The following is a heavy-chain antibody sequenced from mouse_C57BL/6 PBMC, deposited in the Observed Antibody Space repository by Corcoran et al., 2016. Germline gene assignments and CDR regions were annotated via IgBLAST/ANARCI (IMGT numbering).Heavy chain of an antibody. CDR2: ISYDGSN. V-gene: IGHV3-6*01. CDR1: GYSITSGYF. CDR3: ASGNYWDVDV. Sequence: DVQLQESGPGLVNPSQSLSLTSSVTGYSITSGYFWSWIRQFPGNKLEWMGYISYDGSNNYNPSLRNRISITRDTSKNQFFLKLNSVTTEDTATYFCASGNYWDVDVWGTGTTVTVSS. J-gene: IGHJ1*03. D-gene: IGHD2-1*01.